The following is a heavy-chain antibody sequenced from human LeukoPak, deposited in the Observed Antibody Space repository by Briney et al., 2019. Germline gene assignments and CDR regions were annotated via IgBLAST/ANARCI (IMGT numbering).Heavy chain of an antibody. CDR3: ARGGGAAADYYFDY. J-gene: IGHJ4*02. CDR2: ISWNSGSI. CDR1: GFTFDDYA. Sequence: PGRSLRLSCAASGFTFDDYAMHWVRQAPGKGLEWVSGISWNSGSIGYADSVKGRFTISRDNAKNSLYLQMNSLRAEDTAVYYCARGGGAAADYYFDYWGQGTLVTVSS. D-gene: IGHD6-13*01. V-gene: IGHV3-9*01.